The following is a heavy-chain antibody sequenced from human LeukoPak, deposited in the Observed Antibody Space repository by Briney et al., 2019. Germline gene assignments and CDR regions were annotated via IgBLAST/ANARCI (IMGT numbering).Heavy chain of an antibody. CDR2: IKQDGSEK. J-gene: IGHJ4*02. V-gene: IGHV3-7*01. Sequence: GGSLRLSCAASGFTFSSYWMSWVRQAPGKGLEWVANIKQDGSEKYYADSVKGRFTISRDNSKNTLYLQMNSLRAEDTAVYYCAKDKRNYGIAYYFDYWGQGTLVTVSS. CDR3: AKDKRNYGIAYYFDY. CDR1: GFTFSSYW. D-gene: IGHD1-7*01.